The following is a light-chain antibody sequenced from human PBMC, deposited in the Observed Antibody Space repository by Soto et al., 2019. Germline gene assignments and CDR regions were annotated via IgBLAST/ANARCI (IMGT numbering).Light chain of an antibody. J-gene: IGLJ2*01. CDR2: EDS. CDR3: YSYTTTSTVI. CDR1: SSDVGSFTL. V-gene: IGLV2-23*01. Sequence: QSALPQPASVSGSPGQSITISCTGTSSDVGSFTLVSWYLQYPGKGPKLIIYEDSRRPSGVSNRFTGSKSGNTASLTISGLQAEDEADYYCYSYTTTSTVIFGGGTKVTVL.